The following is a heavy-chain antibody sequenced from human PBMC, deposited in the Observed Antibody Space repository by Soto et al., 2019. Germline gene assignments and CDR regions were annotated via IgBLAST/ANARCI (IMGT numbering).Heavy chain of an antibody. Sequence: LRLSCAASGFTFSSYGMHWVRQAPGKGLEWVAVISYDGSNKYYADSVKGRFTISRDNSKNTLYLQMNSLRAEDTAVYYCARGGYYFYYGMDVWGQGTTVTVSS. CDR2: ISYDGSNK. V-gene: IGHV3-30*03. J-gene: IGHJ6*02. CDR1: GFTFSSYG. CDR3: ARGGYYFYYGMDV.